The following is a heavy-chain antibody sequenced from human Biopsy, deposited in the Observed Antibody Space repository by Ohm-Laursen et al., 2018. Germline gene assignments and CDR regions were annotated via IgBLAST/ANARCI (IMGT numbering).Heavy chain of an antibody. J-gene: IGHJ3*01. CDR1: DDSIRNFY. D-gene: IGHD3-3*01. Sequence: SETLSLTCAAPDDSIRNFYWTWIRQPPGQGLEWIGHASYSGYTNYNPSLKSRVTISVDTSKNHFSLNLRSVTAADTAVYSCARLGNFWNAEDGLDLWGLGTMVTVSS. V-gene: IGHV4-59*08. CDR2: ASYSGYT. CDR3: ARLGNFWNAEDGLDL.